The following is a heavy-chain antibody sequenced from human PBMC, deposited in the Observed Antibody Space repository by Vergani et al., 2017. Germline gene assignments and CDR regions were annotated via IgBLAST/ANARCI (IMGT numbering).Heavy chain of an antibody. D-gene: IGHD2-15*01. V-gene: IGHV4-61*02. Sequence: QVQLQESGPGLVKPSQTLSLTCTVSGGSIRGGDYFWNWIRQPAGKRLEWIGRIFSSGDANYNPPLRGRVTMSVDTSKNQFSLTLSSVTAADTAVYYCARAPPIHCSGGSCPFDYWGEGALVTVSS. CDR1: GGSIRGGDYF. J-gene: IGHJ4*02. CDR3: ARAPPIHCSGGSCPFDY. CDR2: IFSSGDA.